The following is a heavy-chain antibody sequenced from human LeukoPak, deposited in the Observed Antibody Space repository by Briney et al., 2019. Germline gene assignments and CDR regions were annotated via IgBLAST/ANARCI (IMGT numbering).Heavy chain of an antibody. Sequence: ASVKVSCKASGYTFTNYYMHWVRQAPGQGLEWMGWINPNSGGTNYAQKFQGRVTMTRDTSISTAYMELSRLRSDDTAVYYCARDDSYGNYYYYMDVWGKGTTVTVSS. V-gene: IGHV1-2*02. D-gene: IGHD5-18*01. CDR3: ARDDSYGNYYYYMDV. CDR2: INPNSGGT. J-gene: IGHJ6*03. CDR1: GYTFTNYY.